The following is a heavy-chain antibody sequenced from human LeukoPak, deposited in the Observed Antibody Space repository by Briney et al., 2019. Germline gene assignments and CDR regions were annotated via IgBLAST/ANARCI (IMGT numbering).Heavy chain of an antibody. V-gene: IGHV3-30*18. CDR3: AKLPPGSLDY. Sequence: GGSLRLSCAASGFTFSTYDIHWVRQAPGKGLEWAAVISSDGSNKYYADSVKGRFTISRDNSKNTLYLQMNSLRAEDTAVYYCAKLPPGSLDYWGQGTLVTVSS. CDR1: GFTFSTYD. D-gene: IGHD1-26*01. CDR2: ISSDGSNK. J-gene: IGHJ4*02.